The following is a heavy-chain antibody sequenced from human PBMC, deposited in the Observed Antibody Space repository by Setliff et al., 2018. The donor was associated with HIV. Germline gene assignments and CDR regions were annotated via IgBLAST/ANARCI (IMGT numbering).Heavy chain of an antibody. Sequence: PSETLSLTCSVSGGSISISNFYWGWIRQPPNKGLEWIGDIFPTGTTNYNPSLQSRVTLSIDTSESQFSLRLTSVTAADTAVYFCARLRLTMDYFDRWGQGMLVTVSS. CDR3: ARLRLTMDYFDR. D-gene: IGHD3-10*01. CDR2: IFPTGTT. J-gene: IGHJ4*02. CDR1: GGSISISNFY. V-gene: IGHV4-61*05.